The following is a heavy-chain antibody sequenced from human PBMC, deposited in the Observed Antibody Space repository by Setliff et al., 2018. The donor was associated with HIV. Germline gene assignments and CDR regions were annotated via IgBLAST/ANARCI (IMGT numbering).Heavy chain of an antibody. J-gene: IGHJ3*02. Sequence: ASVKVSCKTSDYTFTNYGIYWVRRAPGQGLEWMGWISNYNGNTNYAQKFHGRVTMTTDTSTRTAYMEMRGLTYDETAVYYCARASGGNSVENGFDIWGQGTMVTVSS. D-gene: IGHD1-26*01. CDR2: ISNYNGNT. CDR3: ARASGGNSVENGFDI. CDR1: DYTFTNYG. V-gene: IGHV1-18*01.